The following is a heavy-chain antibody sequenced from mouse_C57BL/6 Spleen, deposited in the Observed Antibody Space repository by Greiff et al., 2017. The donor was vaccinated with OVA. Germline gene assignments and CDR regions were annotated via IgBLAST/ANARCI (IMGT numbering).Heavy chain of an antibody. CDR1: GYAFSSYW. Sequence: QVQLQQSGAELVKPGASVKISCKASGYAFSSYWMNWVKQRPGKGLEWIGQIYPGDGDTNYNGKFKGKATLTADKSSSTAYMQLSSLTSEDSAVYFCARRNDYDEYAMDYWGQGTSVTVSS. CDR3: ARRNDYDEYAMDY. V-gene: IGHV1-80*01. J-gene: IGHJ4*01. CDR2: IYPGDGDT. D-gene: IGHD2-4*01.